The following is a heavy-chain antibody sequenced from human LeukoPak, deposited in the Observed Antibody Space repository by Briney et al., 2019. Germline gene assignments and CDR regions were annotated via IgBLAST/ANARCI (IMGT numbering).Heavy chain of an antibody. CDR3: ARDYGGAFDY. D-gene: IGHD3-16*01. CDR1: GGSISTSSSY. Sequence: PSETLSLTCTVSGGSISTSSSYWSWIRHPPGKGLEWIGSVFFSGNTYSSPSLKGRISISVDTSNNQFSLKLNSVTAADTAVYYCARDYGGAFDYWGQGTLVTVSS. J-gene: IGHJ4*02. V-gene: IGHV4-39*07. CDR2: VFFSGNT.